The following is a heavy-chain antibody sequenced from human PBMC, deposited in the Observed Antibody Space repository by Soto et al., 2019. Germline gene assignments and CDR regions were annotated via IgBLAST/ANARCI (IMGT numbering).Heavy chain of an antibody. CDR2: IYYSGST. CDR1: GGSISSYY. D-gene: IGHD3-3*01. J-gene: IGHJ6*01. CDR3: ARIPPNVYDFWSGYTPSYLEV. V-gene: IGHV4-59*01. Sequence: SETLSLSCTVSGGSISSYYWSWIRQPPGKGLEWIGYIYYSGSTNYNPSLKSRVTISVDTSKNQFSTKLSSVTAADTAVYYCARIPPNVYDFWSGYTPSYLEVWGQRNTVTVS.